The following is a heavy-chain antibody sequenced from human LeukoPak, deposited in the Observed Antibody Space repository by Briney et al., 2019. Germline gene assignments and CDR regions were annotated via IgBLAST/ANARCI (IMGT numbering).Heavy chain of an antibody. CDR3: AREERRVRGVISY. CDR1: GYSISSGYY. Sequence: SETLSLTXAVSGYSISSGYYWGWIRHPPGKGLEWIGSIYHSGSTYYNPSLKSRVTISVDTSKNQFSLKLSSVTAADTAVYYCAREERRVRGVISYWGQGTLVTVSS. J-gene: IGHJ4*02. V-gene: IGHV4-38-2*02. D-gene: IGHD3-10*01. CDR2: IYHSGST.